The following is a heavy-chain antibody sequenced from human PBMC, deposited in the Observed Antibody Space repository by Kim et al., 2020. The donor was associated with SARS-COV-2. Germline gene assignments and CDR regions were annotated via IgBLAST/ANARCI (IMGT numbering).Heavy chain of an antibody. J-gene: IGHJ6*03. CDR1: AGSISSYY. V-gene: IGHV4-59*08. CDR2: IYYSGST. Sequence: SETLSLTCTVSAGSISSYYWSWIRQPPGKGLEWIGYIYYSGSTNYNPSLKSRVTISVDTSKNQFSLKLSSVTAADTAVYYCARHPRELLQQPYYYMDVWGKGTTVTVSS. D-gene: IGHD6-13*01. CDR3: ARHPRELLQQPYYYMDV.